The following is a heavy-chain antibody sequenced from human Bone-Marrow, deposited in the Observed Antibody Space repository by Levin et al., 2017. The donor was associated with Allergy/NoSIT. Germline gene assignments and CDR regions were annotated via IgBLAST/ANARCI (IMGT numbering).Heavy chain of an antibody. CDR2: INPDTGGT. D-gene: IGHD2-15*01. V-gene: IGHV1-2*02. CDR1: GYTFTDYY. J-gene: IGHJ4*02. Sequence: GESLKISCKASGYTFTDYYIHWVRQAPGQGLEWMAWINPDTGGTRFAEKFQARVTMTTDTSLTTAYMELSSLRSDDTAVYFCARGLVAATFEDWGQGTLISVSS. CDR3: ARGLVAATFED.